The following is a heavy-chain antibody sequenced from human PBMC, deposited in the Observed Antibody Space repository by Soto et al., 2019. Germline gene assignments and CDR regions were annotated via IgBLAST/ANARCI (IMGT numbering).Heavy chain of an antibody. Sequence: WTWIRQHPGKGLEWIGYVYHSGTTDYNPSLKSRVTITVDTSENQFSLELKSVTAADTAVYYCARSANWNFFADSWGQGTQVTVSS. CDR3: ARSANWNFFADS. D-gene: IGHD1-7*01. J-gene: IGHJ4*02. V-gene: IGHV4-31*02. CDR2: VYHSGTT.